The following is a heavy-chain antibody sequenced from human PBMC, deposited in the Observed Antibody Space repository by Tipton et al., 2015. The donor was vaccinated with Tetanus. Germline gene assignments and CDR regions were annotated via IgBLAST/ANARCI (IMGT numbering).Heavy chain of an antibody. V-gene: IGHV3-30-3*01. CDR1: GFTFTRYA. J-gene: IGHJ4*02. Sequence: SLRLSCAASGFTFTRYAMHWVRQAPGKGLEWVAVITFDGNTKYYADSVKGRFTLSRDNSQSTLYLQMNSLKVEDTAVYYCAREDGGPTPDYFDSWGQGALVIVSS. CDR2: ITFDGNTK. CDR3: AREDGGPTPDYFDS. D-gene: IGHD3-16*01.